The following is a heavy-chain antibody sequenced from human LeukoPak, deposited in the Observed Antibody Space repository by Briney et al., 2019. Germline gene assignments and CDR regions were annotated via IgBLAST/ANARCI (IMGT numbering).Heavy chain of an antibody. V-gene: IGHV1-46*01. CDR1: GYTFTSYY. D-gene: IGHD3-22*01. CDR2: INPSGGST. Sequence: ASVKVSCKASGYTFTSYYMHWVRQAPGQGLEWMEIINPSGGSTSYAQKFQGRVTMTRDTSTSTVYMELSSLRSEDTAVYYCAREGGDYYYDSSGYLDYWGQGTLVTVSS. J-gene: IGHJ4*02. CDR3: AREGGDYYYDSSGYLDY.